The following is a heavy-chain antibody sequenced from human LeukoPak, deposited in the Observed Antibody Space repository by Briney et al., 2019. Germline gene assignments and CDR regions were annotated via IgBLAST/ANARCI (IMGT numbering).Heavy chain of an antibody. CDR1: GFTFSTYW. Sequence: GGSLRLSCAAAGFTFSTYWMHWVRQAPGKGLVWVSRMLSDVSRTSYADSVKGRFTISRDNAKNTQYLQMNSLRAEDTAVYYCARDPPEWEQPHDYWGQGTLVTVPS. V-gene: IGHV3-74*01. D-gene: IGHD1-26*01. CDR3: ARDPPEWEQPHDY. J-gene: IGHJ4*02. CDR2: MLSDVSRT.